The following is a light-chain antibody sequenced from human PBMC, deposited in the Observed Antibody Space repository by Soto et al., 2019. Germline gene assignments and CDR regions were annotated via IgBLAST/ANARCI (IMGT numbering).Light chain of an antibody. V-gene: IGLV2-14*01. CDR1: SSDVGGYDY. CDR2: EVS. CDR3: TSYSRGSTRWV. J-gene: IGLJ3*02. Sequence: QAVVTQPASVSGSPGQSITISCTGTSSDVGGYDYVSWYQQHPGKAPKLMIYEVSYRPSGVSSRFSGSKSGNTASLTISGLQTEDEADYYCTSYSRGSTRWVFGGGTKVTVL.